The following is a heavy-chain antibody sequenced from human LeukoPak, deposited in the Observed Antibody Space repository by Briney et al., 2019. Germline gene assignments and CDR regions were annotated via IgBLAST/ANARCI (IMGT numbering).Heavy chain of an antibody. CDR2: ISYDGSNK. CDR3: ARVTFGDGYFDY. D-gene: IGHD3-16*01. V-gene: IGHV3-30-3*01. CDR1: DFTFSNYA. Sequence: GGSLRLSCVGSDFTFSNYAMNWVRQAPGKGLEWVAVISYDGSNKFYADSVKGRFTISRDNSKNTLYLQMNNLRAEDTAVYYCARVTFGDGYFDYWGQGTLVTVSS. J-gene: IGHJ4*02.